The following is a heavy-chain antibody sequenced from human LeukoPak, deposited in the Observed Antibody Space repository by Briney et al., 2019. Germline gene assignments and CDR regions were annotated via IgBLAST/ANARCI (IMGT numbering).Heavy chain of an antibody. CDR3: AREGYSYGSGSYYYYYGMDV. CDR2: ISGSGGST. CDR1: GFTFSSYA. D-gene: IGHD5-18*01. V-gene: IGHV3-23*01. Sequence: GGSLRLSCAASGFTFSSYAMSWVRQAPGKGLEWVSAISGSGGSTYYADSVKGRFTISRDNSKNTLYLQMNSLRAEDTAVYYCAREGYSYGSGSYYYYYGMDVWGQGTTVTVSS. J-gene: IGHJ6*02.